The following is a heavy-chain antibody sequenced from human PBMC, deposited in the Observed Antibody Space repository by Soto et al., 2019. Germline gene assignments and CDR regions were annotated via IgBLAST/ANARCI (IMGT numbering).Heavy chain of an antibody. Sequence: GAPVKVSCKASGGTFSSYAISWVRQAPGQGLEWMGWIIPIIGKTNYAQKIQGRVTMTADKSTSTAYMELRSLRSDDTAVYYCARAISVYRSVVVVITPFDYWGQGTLVTVSS. V-gene: IGHV1-69*10. CDR1: GGTFSSYA. D-gene: IGHD3-22*01. J-gene: IGHJ4*02. CDR2: IIPIIGKT. CDR3: ARAISVYRSVVVVITPFDY.